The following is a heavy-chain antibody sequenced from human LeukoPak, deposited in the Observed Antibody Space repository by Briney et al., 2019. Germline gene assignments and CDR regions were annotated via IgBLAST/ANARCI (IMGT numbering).Heavy chain of an antibody. CDR1: GFTFSNYA. Sequence: GGSLRLSCAASGFTFSNYAMNWVRQAPGRGLEWVSGFSGSGGTTYYADSVKGRFTISRDNSKNTLYLQMNSLRVEDTAVYYCANGNRCTSPNCLGYYYFYMDVWGKGTTVTVPS. J-gene: IGHJ6*03. D-gene: IGHD2-8*01. CDR2: FSGSGGTT. V-gene: IGHV3-23*01. CDR3: ANGNRCTSPNCLGYYYFYMDV.